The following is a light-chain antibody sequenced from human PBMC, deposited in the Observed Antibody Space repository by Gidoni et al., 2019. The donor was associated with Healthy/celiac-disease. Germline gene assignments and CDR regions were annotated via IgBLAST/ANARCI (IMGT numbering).Light chain of an antibody. V-gene: IGLV2-14*01. CDR1: SSDVGGYNY. Sequence: QSALTQPASVSRSPCQSITISCTGTSSDVGGYNYVSLYQQHPGKAPKLMIYEVSNRPPGVSNRFSGSKSGNTASLTISGLQAEDEADYYCSSYTSSSTPVFGGGTKLTVL. CDR3: SSYTSSSTPV. J-gene: IGLJ2*01. CDR2: EVS.